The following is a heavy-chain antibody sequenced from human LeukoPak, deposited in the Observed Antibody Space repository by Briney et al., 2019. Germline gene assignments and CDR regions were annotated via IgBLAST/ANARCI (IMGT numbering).Heavy chain of an antibody. CDR2: IRYDGSNK. D-gene: IGHD6-19*01. CDR1: GFTFSSYG. V-gene: IGHV3-30*02. J-gene: IGHJ4*02. Sequence: PGGSLRLSCAASGFTFSSYGMHWVRQAPGKGLEWVAFIRYDGSNKYYADSVKGRFTISRDNSKSTLYLQMNSLRAEDTAVYYCANRGIAVIHLFDYWGQGTLVTVSS. CDR3: ANRGIAVIHLFDY.